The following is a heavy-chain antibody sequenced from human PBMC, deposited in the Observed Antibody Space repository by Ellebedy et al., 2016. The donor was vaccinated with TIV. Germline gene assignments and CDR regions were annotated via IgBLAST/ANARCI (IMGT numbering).Heavy chain of an antibody. CDR2: MSHTGSRT. CDR1: GFTFSSYA. D-gene: IGHD5-18*01. CDR3: ARDRTSGDGYWVFDQ. Sequence: GESLKISCAASGFTFSSYAMSWVRQAPGKGLEWVSTMSHTGSRTYYADSVKGRFTISRDKSKSTVDLQMNSLRAEDTAIYYCARDRTSGDGYWVFDQWGQGALVTVSS. V-gene: IGHV3-23*01. J-gene: IGHJ4*02.